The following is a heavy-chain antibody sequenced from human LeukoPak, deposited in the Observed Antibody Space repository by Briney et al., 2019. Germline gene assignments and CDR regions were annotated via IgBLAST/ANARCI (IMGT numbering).Heavy chain of an antibody. CDR3: ARTPLY. Sequence: PGGSLRLSCAASGFTFSSYAMHWVRQAPGKGLEWVAVISYDGSNKYYADSVKGRFTVSRDNSKNTLYLQMNSLRAEDTAVYYCARTPLYWGQGTLVTVSS. CDR2: ISYDGSNK. J-gene: IGHJ4*02. CDR1: GFTFSSYA. V-gene: IGHV3-30*04.